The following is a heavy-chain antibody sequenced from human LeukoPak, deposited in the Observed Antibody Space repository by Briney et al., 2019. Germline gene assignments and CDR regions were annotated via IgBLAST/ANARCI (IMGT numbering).Heavy chain of an antibody. CDR3: ASAGTAGNWFDP. CDR2: IYYSGST. Sequence: SETLSLTCTVSGYSISSGYYWGWIRQPPGKGLEWIGYIYYSGSTNYNPSLKSRVTISVDTSKNQFSLKLSSVTAADTAVYYCASAGTAGNWFDPWGQGTLVTVSS. J-gene: IGHJ5*02. D-gene: IGHD6-13*01. CDR1: GYSISSGYY. V-gene: IGHV4-61*01.